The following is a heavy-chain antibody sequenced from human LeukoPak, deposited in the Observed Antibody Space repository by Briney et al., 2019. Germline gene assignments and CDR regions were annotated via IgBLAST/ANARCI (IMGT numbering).Heavy chain of an antibody. D-gene: IGHD2-15*01. V-gene: IGHV3-23*01. CDR3: AKGGSGHSVGGSCYYDY. J-gene: IGHJ4*02. CDR1: GFTFSSYA. CDR2: ISGSGGST. Sequence: PGGSLRLSCAASGFTFSSYAMSWVRQAPGKGLEWVSAISGSGGSTYYADSVKGRFTIFRDNSKNTLYLQMNSLRAEDTAVYYCAKGGSGHSVGGSCYYDYWGQGTLVTVSS.